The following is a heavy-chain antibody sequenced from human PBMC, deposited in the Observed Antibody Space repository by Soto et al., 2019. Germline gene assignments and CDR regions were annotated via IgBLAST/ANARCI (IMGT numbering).Heavy chain of an antibody. CDR3: ARGRGYGSGIDY. J-gene: IGHJ4*02. Sequence: QVQLQESGPGLVKPSETLSLTCTVSGGSVSSGNHYWSWIRQPPGKELEFIAYVFYSGSDNYNPSLLSRFTTSIDTSKNKFSLNLMSVTATDTAVYYCARGRGYGSGIDYWGQGALVTVSS. CDR1: GGSVSSGNHY. V-gene: IGHV4-61*01. D-gene: IGHD5-18*01. CDR2: VFYSGSD.